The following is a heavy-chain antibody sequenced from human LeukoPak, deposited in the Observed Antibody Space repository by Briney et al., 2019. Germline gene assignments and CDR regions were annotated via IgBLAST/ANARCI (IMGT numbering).Heavy chain of an antibody. CDR2: ISYDGSNK. Sequence: GGSLRLSRAASGFTFSSYGMHWVRQAPGKGLEWVAVISYDGSNKYYADSVKGRFTISRDNSKNTLYLQMSSLRAEDTAVYYCAKDFGAAYYYDSSGYYPDYWGQGTLVTVSS. D-gene: IGHD3-22*01. CDR1: GFTFSSYG. J-gene: IGHJ4*02. CDR3: AKDFGAAYYYDSSGYYPDY. V-gene: IGHV3-30*18.